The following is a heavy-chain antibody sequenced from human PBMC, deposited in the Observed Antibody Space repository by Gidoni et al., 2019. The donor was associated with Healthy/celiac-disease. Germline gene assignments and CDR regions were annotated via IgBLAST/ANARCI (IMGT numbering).Heavy chain of an antibody. CDR2: ISAYNGNT. D-gene: IGHD2-15*01. V-gene: IGHV1-18*01. CDR1: GYTFTSYG. J-gene: IGHJ6*02. Sequence: QVQLVQSGAEVKKPGASVKVSCKASGYTFTSYGISWVRQAPGQGLEWMGWISAYNGNTNYAQKLQGRVTMTTDTSTSTAYMELRSLRSDDTAVYYCARDSPFDIVVVVAATPGLYYGMDVWGQGTTVTVSS. CDR3: ARDSPFDIVVVVAATPGLYYGMDV.